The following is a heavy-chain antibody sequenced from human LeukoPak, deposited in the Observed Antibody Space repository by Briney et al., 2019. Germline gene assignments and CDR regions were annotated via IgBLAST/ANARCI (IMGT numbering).Heavy chain of an antibody. CDR1: GGSISSYY. J-gene: IGHJ6*02. CDR2: IYYSGST. Sequence: SETLSLTCTVSGGSISSYYWSWIRQPPGKGLEWIGYIYYSGSTNYNPSLKSRVTISVDTSTNQFSLKLSSVTAADTAVYYCARDLRGYYDFWSGYYEHGMDVWGQGTTVTVSS. D-gene: IGHD3-3*01. V-gene: IGHV4-59*01. CDR3: ARDLRGYYDFWSGYYEHGMDV.